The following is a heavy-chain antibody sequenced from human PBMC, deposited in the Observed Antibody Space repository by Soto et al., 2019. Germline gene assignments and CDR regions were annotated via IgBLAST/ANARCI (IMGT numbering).Heavy chain of an antibody. CDR1: GYSFRSHG. Sequence: QVQLVQSGAEVKKTGASVKVSCKASGYSFRSHGISWMRQAPGQGLEWMGWISAYNGNTNYAQKLQGRVTMTTDTSTNTAYMELRSLRSDETAMYYCARFEYRSTDPLGYAFDIWGQGTMVTVSS. CDR2: ISAYNGNT. J-gene: IGHJ3*02. D-gene: IGHD6-6*01. V-gene: IGHV1-18*01. CDR3: ARFEYRSTDPLGYAFDI.